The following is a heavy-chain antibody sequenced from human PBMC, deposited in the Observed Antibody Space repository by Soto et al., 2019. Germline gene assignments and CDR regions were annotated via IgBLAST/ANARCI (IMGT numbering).Heavy chain of an antibody. CDR3: TRGHNWFSP. J-gene: IGHJ5*02. CDR2: TNPDSGHT. Sequence: QVQLVQSGADVKKPGASVKVSCKASGYTFTTFNINWVRQATGQGLEWMGWTNPDSGHTGYAQKFQGRVTMTRDTSINTAYMELSRLTSEDTAVYYCTRGHNWFSPWGQGTLVTVSS. V-gene: IGHV1-8*01. CDR1: GYTFTTFN.